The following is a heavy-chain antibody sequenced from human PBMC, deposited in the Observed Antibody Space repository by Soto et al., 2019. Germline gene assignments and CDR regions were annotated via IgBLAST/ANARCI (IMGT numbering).Heavy chain of an antibody. V-gene: IGHV3-74*01. CDR1: GFTFSSYW. Sequence: GSLGLACSASGFTFSSYWMHWVRQAAGKGLVWVSRINSDGSSTSYADSVKGRFTISRDNAKNTLYLQMNSLRAEDTAVYYCARDYDSGSYFNFDYWGQGTLVTVYS. D-gene: IGHD1-26*01. J-gene: IGHJ4*02. CDR2: INSDGSST. CDR3: ARDYDSGSYFNFDY.